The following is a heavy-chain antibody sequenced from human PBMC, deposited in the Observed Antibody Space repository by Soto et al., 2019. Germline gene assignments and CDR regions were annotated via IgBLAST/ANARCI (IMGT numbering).Heavy chain of an antibody. CDR2: INAGNGNT. D-gene: IGHD1-1*01. CDR1: GYTFTSYA. Sequence: ASVKVSCKASGYTFTSYAMHWVRQAPGQRLEWMGWINAGNGNTKYSQKFQGRVTITRDTSASTAYMELSSLRSEDTAVYYCASGKYWNPPFYYYYYGMDVWGQGTTVTVSS. CDR3: ASGKYWNPPFYYYYYGMDV. V-gene: IGHV1-3*01. J-gene: IGHJ6*02.